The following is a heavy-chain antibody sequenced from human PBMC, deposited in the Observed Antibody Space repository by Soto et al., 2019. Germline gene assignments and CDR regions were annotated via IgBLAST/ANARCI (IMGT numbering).Heavy chain of an antibody. CDR2: ISAYNYNT. CDR1: GYTFNSYG. J-gene: IGHJ3*01. Sequence: QVQLVQSGAEVKKPGSSVKVSCKASGYTFNSYGISWVRQAPGQGLEWMGWISAYNYNTNYAQKLQGRVTMTTDTSISTAYMELRRLRSDETSVYDGGRGLSYHAAYDFWGQGTQVTVSS. V-gene: IGHV1-18*04. CDR3: GRGLSYHAAYDF.